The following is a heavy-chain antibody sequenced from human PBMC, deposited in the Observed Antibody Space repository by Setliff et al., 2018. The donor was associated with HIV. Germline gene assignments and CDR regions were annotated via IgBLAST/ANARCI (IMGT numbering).Heavy chain of an antibody. V-gene: IGHV4-59*08. CDR3: ARHTNAVAGSLDWFDP. CDR2: VYYSGST. D-gene: IGHD6-13*01. J-gene: IGHJ5*02. Sequence: SETLSLTCAVSGGSMSSYYWSWIRQTPGKGLEWIGYVYYSGSTNYNPSLKSRVTISVDTSKNQFSLKLSSVTAADTAVYYCARHTNAVAGSLDWFDPWGQGTLVTVSS. CDR1: GGSMSSYY.